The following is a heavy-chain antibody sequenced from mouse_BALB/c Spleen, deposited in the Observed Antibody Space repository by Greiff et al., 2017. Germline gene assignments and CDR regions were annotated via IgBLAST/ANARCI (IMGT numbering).Heavy chain of an antibody. CDR3: ARDESYYGSSSFAY. CDR2: IWAGGST. J-gene: IGHJ3*01. V-gene: IGHV2-9*02. Sequence: VKLVESGPGLVAPSQSLSITCTVSGFSLTSYGVHWVRQPPGKGLEWLGVIWAGGSTNYNSALMSRLSISKDNSKSQVFLKMNSLQTDDTAMYYCARDESYYGSSSFAYWGQGTLVTVSA. CDR1: GFSLTSYG. D-gene: IGHD1-1*01.